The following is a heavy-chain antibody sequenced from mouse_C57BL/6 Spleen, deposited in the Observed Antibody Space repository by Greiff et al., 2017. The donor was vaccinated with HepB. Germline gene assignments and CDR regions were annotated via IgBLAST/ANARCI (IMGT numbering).Heavy chain of an antibody. Sequence: VQLQQSGPELVKPGASVKISCKASGYAFSSSWMNWVKQRPGKGLEWIGRIYPGDGDTNYNGKFKGKATLTADKSSSTAYMQLSSLTSEDSAVYFCASAANWGHYFDYWGQGTTLTVSS. V-gene: IGHV1-82*01. J-gene: IGHJ2*01. D-gene: IGHD4-1*01. CDR1: GYAFSSSW. CDR3: ASAANWGHYFDY. CDR2: IYPGDGDT.